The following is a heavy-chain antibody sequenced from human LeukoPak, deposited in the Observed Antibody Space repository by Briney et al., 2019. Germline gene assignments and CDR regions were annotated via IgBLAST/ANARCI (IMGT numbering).Heavy chain of an antibody. CDR1: GFTFSSYS. CDR3: ARDYRYFDWLVHFDY. CDR2: ISSSSSYI. D-gene: IGHD3-9*01. J-gene: IGHJ4*02. Sequence: GGSLRLSCAASGFTFSSYSMNWVRQAPGKGLEWVPSISSSSSYIYYADSVKGRFTISRDNAKNSLYLQMNSLRAEDTAVYYCARDYRYFDWLVHFDYWGQGTLVTVSS. V-gene: IGHV3-21*01.